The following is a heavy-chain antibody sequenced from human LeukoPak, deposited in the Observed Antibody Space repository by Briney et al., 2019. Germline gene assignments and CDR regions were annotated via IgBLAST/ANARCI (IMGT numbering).Heavy chain of an antibody. CDR1: GFTFSGFW. V-gene: IGHV3-7*03. D-gene: IGHD6-6*01. J-gene: IGHJ3*01. CDR3: ARSSYSSSSSV. Sequence: PGGSLRLSCAVSGFTFSGFWMSWSRQAPGKGLEWVASINSDGSEGYYADVVKGRFTISRDNAKNSLYLQINSLRGEDTAVYYCARSSYSSSSSVWGQGTMVTVSS. CDR2: INSDGSEG.